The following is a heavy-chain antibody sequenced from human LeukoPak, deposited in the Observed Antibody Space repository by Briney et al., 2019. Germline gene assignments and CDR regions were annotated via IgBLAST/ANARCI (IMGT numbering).Heavy chain of an antibody. CDR3: ARGTLYSSSWTGDYYYGMDV. J-gene: IGHJ6*02. D-gene: IGHD6-13*01. CDR1: GGSISSGSYY. V-gene: IGHV4-61*02. Sequence: SQTLSLTCTVSGGSISSGSYYWSWIRQPAGKGLEWIGRIYTSGSTNYNPSLKSQVTISVDTSKNQFSLKLSSVTAADTAVYYCARGTLYSSSWTGDYYYGMDVWGQGTTVTVSS. CDR2: IYTSGST.